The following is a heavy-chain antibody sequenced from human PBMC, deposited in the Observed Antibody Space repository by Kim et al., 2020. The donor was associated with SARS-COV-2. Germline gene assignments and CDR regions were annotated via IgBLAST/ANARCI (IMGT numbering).Heavy chain of an antibody. D-gene: IGHD2-2*01. Sequence: GGSLRLSCAASGFTFSSYSMNWVRQAPGKGLEWVSSISSSSSYIYYADSVKGRFTISRDNAKNSLYLQMNSLRAEDTAVYYCARESSTSWTWFDPWGQGTLVTVSS. J-gene: IGHJ5*02. V-gene: IGHV3-21*01. CDR3: ARESSTSWTWFDP. CDR2: ISSSSSYI. CDR1: GFTFSSYS.